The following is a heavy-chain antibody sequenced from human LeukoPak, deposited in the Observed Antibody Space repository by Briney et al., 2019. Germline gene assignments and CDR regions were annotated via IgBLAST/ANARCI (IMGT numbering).Heavy chain of an antibody. CDR3: ARDPHNGNRFDS. CDR1: GFTFSSFD. V-gene: IGHV3-13*01. J-gene: IGHJ4*02. D-gene: IGHD1-26*01. CDR2: IGTASDT. Sequence: GGSLRHSCAASGFTFSSFDMHWVCQPTGQGLEWVSTIGTASDTYYPGSVEGRFTLSRDNAKNSLYLQMNSLTAGDTAVYYCARDPHNGNRFDSWGQGTLVTVSS.